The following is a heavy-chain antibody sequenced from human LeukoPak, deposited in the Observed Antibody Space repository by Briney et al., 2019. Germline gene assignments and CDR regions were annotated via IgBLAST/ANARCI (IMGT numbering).Heavy chain of an antibody. J-gene: IGHJ6*03. D-gene: IGHD5-12*01. V-gene: IGHV4-30-4*08. CDR1: GGSISSGDYY. CDR2: IYYSGST. CDR3: ARGNGYGYYYMDV. Sequence: SETLSLTCTVSGGSISSGDYYWSWIRQPPGKGLEWIGYIYYSGSTYYNPSLKSRVTISVDTSKNQFSLKLSSVTAADTAVYYCARGNGYGYYYMDVWGKGTTVTVSS.